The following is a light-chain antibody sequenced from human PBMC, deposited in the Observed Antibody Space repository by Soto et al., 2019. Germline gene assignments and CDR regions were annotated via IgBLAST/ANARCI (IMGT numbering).Light chain of an antibody. CDR1: GNDVGGYDF. Sequence: QSALTQPRSVSGSPRQSVTISCTGTGNDVGGYDFVSWYQQHPGKAPKLMIYDVSKRPSGVPDRFSGSKSGNTASLTISGLQADDEADYYCCSYAGTYTVVFGGGTKLTVL. J-gene: IGLJ2*01. CDR2: DVS. V-gene: IGLV2-11*01. CDR3: CSYAGTYTVV.